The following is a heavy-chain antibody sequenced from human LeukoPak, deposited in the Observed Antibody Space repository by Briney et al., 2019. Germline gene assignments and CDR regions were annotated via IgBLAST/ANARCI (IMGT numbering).Heavy chain of an antibody. Sequence: GGSLRLSRAASGFTFSNYAMSWVRQAPGGGVEWVSAIRGSGDNTYYADSVKGRFTVSRDNSKNTLYVQMKSLRAEDTAVYYCAKDFVVVPGNVNYFDYWGQGTLVTVSS. D-gene: IGHD2-21*02. V-gene: IGHV3-23*01. CDR1: GFTFSNYA. CDR3: AKDFVVVPGNVNYFDY. J-gene: IGHJ4*02. CDR2: IRGSGDNT.